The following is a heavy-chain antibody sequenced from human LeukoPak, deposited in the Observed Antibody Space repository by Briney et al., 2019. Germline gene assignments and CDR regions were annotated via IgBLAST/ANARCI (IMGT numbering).Heavy chain of an antibody. CDR2: IYYSGST. CDR3: ARLGCCSGGSCSTGQFDP. CDR1: GGSISSYY. J-gene: IGHJ5*02. Sequence: PSETLSLTCTVSGGSISSYYWSWIRQPPGKGLEWIGYIYYSGSTNYNPSLKSRVTISVDTSKNQFSLKLSSVTAADTAVYYCARLGCCSGGSCSTGQFDPWGQGTLVTVSS. D-gene: IGHD2-15*01. V-gene: IGHV4-59*01.